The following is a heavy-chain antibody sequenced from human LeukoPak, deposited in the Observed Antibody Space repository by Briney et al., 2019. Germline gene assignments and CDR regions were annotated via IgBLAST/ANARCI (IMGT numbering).Heavy chain of an antibody. V-gene: IGHV3-7*03. CDR3: ARAPYDFWSGSGSNWFDP. D-gene: IGHD3-3*01. J-gene: IGHJ5*02. CDR2: IKQDGSEK. Sequence: GGSLRLSCAASGFTFSSYSMNWVRQAPGKGLEWVANIKQDGSEKYYVDSVKGRFTISRDSAKNSLYLQMNSLRAEDTAVYYCARAPYDFWSGSGSNWFDPWGQGTLVTVSS. CDR1: GFTFSSYS.